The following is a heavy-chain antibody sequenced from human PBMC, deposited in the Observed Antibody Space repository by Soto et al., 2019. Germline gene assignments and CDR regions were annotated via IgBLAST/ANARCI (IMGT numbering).Heavy chain of an antibody. CDR3: VRFWPPPSADALTDYTDAFDY. V-gene: IGHV4-39*01. CDR1: GGSISGSTYY. D-gene: IGHD3-9*01. J-gene: IGHJ4*02. Sequence: PSETLSLTCTVSGGSISGSTYYWGWIRQPPGKGLEWIGTIYYSGSTYYNPPLKSRVTISVSEDTSKNQVSLKLIPLTGANTAVYDCVRFWPPPSADALTDYTDAFDYWGQGTLVTVSS. CDR2: IYYSGST.